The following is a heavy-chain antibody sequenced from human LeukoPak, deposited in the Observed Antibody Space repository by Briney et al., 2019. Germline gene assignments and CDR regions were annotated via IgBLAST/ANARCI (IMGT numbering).Heavy chain of an antibody. CDR1: GFTFSSYA. J-gene: IGHJ4*02. D-gene: IGHD3-10*01. CDR2: ISPDGSST. CDR3: ARGYYGSSFGY. Sequence: GGSLRLSCAASGFTFSSYAMSWVRQAPGKGLEWVSRISPDGSSTSYADSVKGRFTISRDNAKNTLDLQMNSLRAEDAAVYYCARGYYGSSFGYWGQGTLVTVSS. V-gene: IGHV3-74*01.